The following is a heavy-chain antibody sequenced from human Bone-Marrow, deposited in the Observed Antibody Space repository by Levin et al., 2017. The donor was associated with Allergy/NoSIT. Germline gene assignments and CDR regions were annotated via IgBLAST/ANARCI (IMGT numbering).Heavy chain of an antibody. CDR1: GFTLSDYW. CDR2: INSDGSRI. J-gene: IGHJ4*02. V-gene: IGHV3-74*01. CDR3: TSDHWDTTGTPDFDY. D-gene: IGHD1-1*01. Sequence: RAGGSLRLSCAASGFTLSDYWMHWVRQAPGKGLVWVSHINSDGSRITYADSVKGRFTISRDNAKNTVNLQMNSLRAEDTAVYYCTSDHWDTTGTPDFDYWGQGTLVTVSS.